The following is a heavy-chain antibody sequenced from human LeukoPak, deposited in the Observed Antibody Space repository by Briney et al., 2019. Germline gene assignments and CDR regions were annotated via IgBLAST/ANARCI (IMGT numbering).Heavy chain of an antibody. V-gene: IGHV3-9*01. CDR3: ARDGPLWFGVPGI. CDR2: ISWNSGSI. CDR1: GFTFDDYA. J-gene: IGHJ3*02. D-gene: IGHD3-10*01. Sequence: PGRSLRLSCAASGFTFDDYAMHWVRQAPGKGLEWVSGISWNSGSIGYADSVKGRFTISRDNAKNSLYLQMNSLRAEDTALYYCARDGPLWFGVPGIWGQGTMVTVSS.